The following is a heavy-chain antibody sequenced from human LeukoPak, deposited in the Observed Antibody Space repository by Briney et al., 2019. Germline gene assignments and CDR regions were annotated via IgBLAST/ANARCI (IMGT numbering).Heavy chain of an antibody. V-gene: IGHV3-23*01. Sequence: GGSLRLSCAASGFTFSSYAMSWVRQAPGKGLEWVSAISGSGGSTYYADSVKGRFTISRDNSKNTLYLQMNSLRAEDTAVYYCAKGRQIVVVPAVPLSYYYYMDVWGKGTTVTVSS. CDR3: AKGRQIVVVPAVPLSYYYYMDV. CDR1: GFTFSSYA. CDR2: ISGSGGST. J-gene: IGHJ6*03. D-gene: IGHD2-2*01.